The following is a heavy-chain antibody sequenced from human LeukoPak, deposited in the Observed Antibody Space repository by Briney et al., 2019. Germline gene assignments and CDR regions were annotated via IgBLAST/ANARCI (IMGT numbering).Heavy chain of an antibody. CDR1: GFTFSSYS. CDR2: ISSSSSYI. J-gene: IGHJ6*03. CDR3: ARDTRYCTNGVCYLNYMDV. D-gene: IGHD2-8*01. V-gene: IGHV3-21*01. Sequence: PGGSLRLSCAASGFTFSSYSMNWVRQAPGKGLEWVSSISSSSSYIYYADSVKGRFTISRDNAKNSLYLQMNSLRAEDAAVYYCARDTRYCTNGVCYLNYMDVWGKGTTVTVSS.